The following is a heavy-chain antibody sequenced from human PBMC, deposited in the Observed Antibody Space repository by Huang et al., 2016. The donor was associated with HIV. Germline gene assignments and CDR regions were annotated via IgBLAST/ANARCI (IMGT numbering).Heavy chain of an antibody. CDR3: ARGRGTSWSFFDT. J-gene: IGHJ5*02. CDR1: GDSLSGFF. Sequence: QVRLDQWGAGLLKPSETLTITCAVYGDSLSGFFWRWIRQSPGRGLEWIVEINQSRRTNYNPALKSRVTIAIDTAKKQFSRKLKSVTADDTSTYYCARGRGTSWSFFDTWGQGSFVTVSS. CDR2: INQSRRT. D-gene: IGHD2-2*01. V-gene: IGHV4-34*01.